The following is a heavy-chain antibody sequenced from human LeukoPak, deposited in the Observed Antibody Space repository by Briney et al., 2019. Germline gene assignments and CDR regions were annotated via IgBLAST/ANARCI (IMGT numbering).Heavy chain of an antibody. CDR2: INSDGSST. Sequence: TGGSLRLSCVASGFTFSSYWMHWVRQAPGKGLVWVSRINSDGSSTSYADSVKGRFTISRDNSKNTLYLQMNSLRAEDTAVYYCAKGPYYYDSSGYYTPDWFDPWGQGTLVTVSS. J-gene: IGHJ5*02. V-gene: IGHV3-74*01. D-gene: IGHD3-22*01. CDR1: GFTFSSYW. CDR3: AKGPYYYDSSGYYTPDWFDP.